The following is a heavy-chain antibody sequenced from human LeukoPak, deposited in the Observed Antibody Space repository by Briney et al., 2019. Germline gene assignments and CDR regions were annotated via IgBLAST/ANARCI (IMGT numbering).Heavy chain of an antibody. Sequence: GASVKVSCKASGYTLTNHYMHWVRQAPGQGLEWMGQINPSGGSTTHAQKFQGRVTMTRDTSTSTVYMELSSLEPEDTAVYYCARYYYGSGNYRKFDYWGQGTLVTVSS. CDR3: ARYYYGSGNYRKFDY. V-gene: IGHV1-46*01. CDR1: GYTLTNHY. CDR2: INPSGGST. J-gene: IGHJ4*02. D-gene: IGHD3-10*01.